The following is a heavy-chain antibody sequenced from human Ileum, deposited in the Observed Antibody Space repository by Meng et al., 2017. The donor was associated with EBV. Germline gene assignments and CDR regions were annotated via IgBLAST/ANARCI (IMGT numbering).Heavy chain of an antibody. CDR3: LRGSGGSV. CDR2: IPHRGSS. CDR1: GDSITNHNW. V-gene: IGHV4-4*02. J-gene: IGHJ1*01. Sequence: VQLRETGPALVKPSETRPPTCAVSGDSITNHNWWAWVRHPPGKGLEWIGEIPHRGSSAYNPSLKSRVSMSIDKSKNQFSLKLTSVTAADTAVYHCLRGSGGSVWGQGTLVTVSS. D-gene: IGHD3-10*01.